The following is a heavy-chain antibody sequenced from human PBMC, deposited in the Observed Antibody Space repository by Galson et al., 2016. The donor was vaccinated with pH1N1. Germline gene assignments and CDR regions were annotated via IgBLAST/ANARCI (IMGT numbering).Heavy chain of an antibody. D-gene: IGHD3-3*01. CDR3: ARRGYYTRDAFDV. CDR2: IYNFENT. Sequence: LSLTCTVSHGFISGYYWSWIRQSPGKGLEWIGSIYNFENTKFHPSLTSRVTISVDTSKNQFSLRLRSMTAADTAVNYCARRGYYTRDAFDVWGQGAMVTVSS. CDR1: HGFISGYY. J-gene: IGHJ3*01. V-gene: IGHV4-4*08.